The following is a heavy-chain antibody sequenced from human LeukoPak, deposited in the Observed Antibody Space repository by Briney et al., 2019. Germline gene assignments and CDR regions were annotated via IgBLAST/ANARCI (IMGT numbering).Heavy chain of an antibody. D-gene: IGHD2-15*01. CDR1: GYTFSSYG. CDR3: TRDRTYCSSSSCSPAAR. Sequence: ASVKVSCTASGYTFSSYGITWVRQAPGQGLEWMGWISTYSVDTKSPQKIQGRVTMTTDTSTSTVYMELRSLTSDDTAVYYCTRDRTYCSSSSCSPAARWGQGTPVTVSS. J-gene: IGHJ4*02. CDR2: ISTYSVDT. V-gene: IGHV1-18*01.